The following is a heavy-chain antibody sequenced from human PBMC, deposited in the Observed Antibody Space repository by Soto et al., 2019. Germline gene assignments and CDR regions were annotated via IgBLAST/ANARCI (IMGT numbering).Heavy chain of an antibody. CDR3: ASGLPTERGQWLVSYYYYGMDV. CDR2: IDPSDSYT. D-gene: IGHD6-19*01. Sequence: GESLKISCKGSGYSFTSYWISWVRQMPGKGLEWMGRIDPSDSYTNYSPSFQGHVTISADKSISTAYLQWSSLKASDTAMYYCASGLPTERGQWLVSYYYYGMDVWGQGTTVTVSS. CDR1: GYSFTSYW. J-gene: IGHJ6*02. V-gene: IGHV5-10-1*01.